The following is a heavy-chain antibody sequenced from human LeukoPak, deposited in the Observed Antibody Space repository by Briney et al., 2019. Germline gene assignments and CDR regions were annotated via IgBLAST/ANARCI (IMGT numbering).Heavy chain of an antibody. D-gene: IGHD2-2*01. CDR3: AKGQGYCSSTSCYEVDY. CDR2: ISWNSGSI. V-gene: IGHV3-9*01. J-gene: IGHJ4*02. Sequence: PGGSLRLSCAASGFTFDDYAMHWVRHAPGKGLEWVSGISWNSGSIGYADSVKGRFTISRDNAKNSLYLQMNSLRAEDTALYYCAKGQGYCSSTSCYEVDYWGQGTLVTVSS. CDR1: GFTFDDYA.